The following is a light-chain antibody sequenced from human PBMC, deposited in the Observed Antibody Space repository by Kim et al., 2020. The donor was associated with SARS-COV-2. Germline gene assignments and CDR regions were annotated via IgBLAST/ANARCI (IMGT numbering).Light chain of an antibody. CDR3: QAWDSSTDVV. J-gene: IGLJ2*01. CDR2: QDS. CDR1: KLGDKY. V-gene: IGLV3-1*01. Sequence: SYELTQPPSVSVSPGQTASITCSGDKLGDKYACWYQQKPGQSPVLVIYQDSKRPSGIPERFSGSNSGNTATLTISGTQAMDEADYYCQAWDSSTDVVFGGGTQRTV.